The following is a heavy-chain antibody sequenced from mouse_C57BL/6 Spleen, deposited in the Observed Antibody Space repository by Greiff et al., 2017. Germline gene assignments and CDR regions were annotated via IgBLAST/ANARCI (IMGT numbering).Heavy chain of an antibody. D-gene: IGHD1-1*01. Sequence: EVQGVESGGDLVKPGGSLKLSCAASGFTFSSYGMSWVRQTPDKRLEWVATISSGGSYTYYPDSVKGRFTISRDNAKNTLYLQMSSLKSEDTAMYYCARPPGDYYGSSFFDYWGQGTTLTVSS. CDR3: ARPPGDYYGSSFFDY. CDR2: ISSGGSYT. V-gene: IGHV5-6*01. CDR1: GFTFSSYG. J-gene: IGHJ2*01.